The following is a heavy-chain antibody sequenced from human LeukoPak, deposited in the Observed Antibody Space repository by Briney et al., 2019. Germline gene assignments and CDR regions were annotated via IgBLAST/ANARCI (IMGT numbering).Heavy chain of an antibody. CDR3: ARETAGRYYFDY. V-gene: IGHV4-59*01. CDR2: IYYSGSS. CDR1: GGSISSYY. D-gene: IGHD2-21*02. J-gene: IGHJ4*02. Sequence: KPSETLSLTCTVSGGSISSYYWTWIRRPPGKGLEWIGYIYYSGSSNYNPSLKSRVTISVDTSENQLSLKLSSVTAADTAVYYCARETAGRYYFDYWGQGTLVSVSS.